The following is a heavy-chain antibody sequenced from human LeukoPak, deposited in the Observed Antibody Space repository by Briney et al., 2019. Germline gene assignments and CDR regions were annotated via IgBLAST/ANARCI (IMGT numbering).Heavy chain of an antibody. D-gene: IGHD3-10*02. Sequence: GGSLRLSCAGSGFTFSSYWMHWVRQAPGKGLEWVAVISYDGSNKYYADSVKGRFTISRDNAKNSLYLQMNSLRAEDTAVYYCAELGITMIGGVWGKGTTVTISS. J-gene: IGHJ6*04. CDR3: AELGITMIGGV. V-gene: IGHV3-30*18. CDR2: ISYDGSNK. CDR1: GFTFSSYW.